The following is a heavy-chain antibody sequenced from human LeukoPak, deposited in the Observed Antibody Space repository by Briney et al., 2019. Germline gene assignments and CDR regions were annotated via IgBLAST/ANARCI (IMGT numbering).Heavy chain of an antibody. J-gene: IGHJ3*02. V-gene: IGHV3-30*02. CDR3: AKDIFGGLYAFDI. CDR1: GLPFSSYG. Sequence: PGGSLRLSFPASGLPFSSYGMHWVRQAQGKGLEWVAFIRYDGSNKYYAYSVKGRFTISRDSAKKSVSLEMNSLRVEDTALYFCAKDIFGGLYAFDIWGQGTMVTVSS. CDR2: IRYDGSNK. D-gene: IGHD3-3*02.